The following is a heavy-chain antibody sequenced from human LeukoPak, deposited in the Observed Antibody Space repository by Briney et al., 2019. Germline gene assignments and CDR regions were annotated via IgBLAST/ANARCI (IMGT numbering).Heavy chain of an antibody. Sequence: PGRCLRLSCAASGLTFISYAMSWGSQAPGKGLEWVSAISGRGGSTYYADSVKGRFTISRDNSKNTLYLQMNSLRAEDTAVSYCAKSEYYYDSSGAGSDVWGQGTTVNVSS. CDR1: GLTFISYA. D-gene: IGHD3-22*01. J-gene: IGHJ6*02. V-gene: IGHV3-23*01. CDR3: AKSEYYYDSSGAGSDV. CDR2: ISGRGGST.